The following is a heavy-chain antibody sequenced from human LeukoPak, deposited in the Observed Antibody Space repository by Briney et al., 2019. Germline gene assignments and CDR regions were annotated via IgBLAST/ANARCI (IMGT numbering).Heavy chain of an antibody. CDR1: GDSISSYY. Sequence: SETLSLTCIVSGDSISSYYWSWIRQPPGKGLEWIGYICNNGHTIYTPSLKSRVTLSVDTSKNQFSLKLSSVTAADTAVYYCAREPPHWFDPWGQGTLVTVSS. V-gene: IGHV4-59*12. J-gene: IGHJ5*02. CDR2: ICNNGHT. CDR3: AREPPHWFDP.